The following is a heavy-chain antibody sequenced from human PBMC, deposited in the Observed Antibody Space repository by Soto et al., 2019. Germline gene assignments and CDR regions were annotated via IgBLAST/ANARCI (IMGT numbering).Heavy chain of an antibody. CDR3: ARHIARYNWNDQRYYHYGMDV. J-gene: IGHJ6*02. V-gene: IGHV4-39*01. D-gene: IGHD1-1*01. Sequence: KPSETLSLTCTGPRDSISSGIYYWAWIRQPPGKGLEWIGSIYYSGTAYYSPSLKSRVAISIDTSRNEFSLRLSSVTAADTSIYYCARHIARYNWNDQRYYHYGMDVWGPGTTVTVSS. CDR1: RDSISSGIYY. CDR2: IYYSGTA.